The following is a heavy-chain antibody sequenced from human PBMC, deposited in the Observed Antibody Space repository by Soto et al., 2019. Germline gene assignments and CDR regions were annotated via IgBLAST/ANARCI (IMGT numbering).Heavy chain of an antibody. J-gene: IGHJ4*02. V-gene: IGHV1-69*01. D-gene: IGHD2-15*01. CDR2: IMPIFAAP. CDR3: GEGARYFSGGSCYPDD. Sequence: QVQLMQSGAEVKKPGSSVKVSCKASGGTISTNVISWVRQAPGQGLEWMGEIMPIFAAPNNAQKFQGRLTNHAGQSTTNVYMEVRRLASEEPGVYFCGEGARYFSGGSCYPDDWGQGTLVIVSS. CDR1: GGTISTNV.